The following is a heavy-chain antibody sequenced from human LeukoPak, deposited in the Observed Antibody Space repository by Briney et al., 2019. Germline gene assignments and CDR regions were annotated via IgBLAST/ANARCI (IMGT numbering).Heavy chain of an antibody. CDR3: ARDNDKVVDH. Sequence: ASVKVSCKASGYTFSNYGISWVRQAPGQGLEWMGWITAYNGNRLYAQRFQGRITLTTDTSASTSYMELRSLEYDDTAIYYCARDNDKVVDHWGQGTLVTVSS. V-gene: IGHV1-18*01. J-gene: IGHJ4*01. CDR1: GYTFSNYG. CDR2: ITAYNGNR. D-gene: IGHD1-1*01.